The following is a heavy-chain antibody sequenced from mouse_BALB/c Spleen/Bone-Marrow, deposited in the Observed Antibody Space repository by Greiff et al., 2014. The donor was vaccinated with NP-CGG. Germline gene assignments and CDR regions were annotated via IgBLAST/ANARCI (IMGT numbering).Heavy chain of an antibody. CDR2: IPPGSGTT. V-gene: IGHV1S41*01. CDR3: ARGSYYYGSSSPWFAY. D-gene: IGHD1-1*01. Sequence: DLVKPGASVMLSCKASGYTFTSYWINWIKQRPGQGLEWIGRIPPGSGTTYYNEMFKGKATLTVDTSSTTAYIQLSSLSSEDSAVYFCARGSYYYGSSSPWFAYWGQGTLVSVSA. J-gene: IGHJ3*01. CDR1: GYTFTSYW.